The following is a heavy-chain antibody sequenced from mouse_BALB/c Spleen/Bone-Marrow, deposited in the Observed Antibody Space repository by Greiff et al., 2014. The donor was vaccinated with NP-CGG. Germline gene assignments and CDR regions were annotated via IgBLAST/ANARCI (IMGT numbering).Heavy chain of an antibody. J-gene: IGHJ2*01. CDR3: AGNCYYFDY. Sequence: EVKLQESXGGIVQSGGSRKLSCAASGFTFSNFGIHWLRQAPEKGLEWVAYISSGSSPIYYADTVKGRFTVSRDNPKNTLFLQMSSLSAEDSAVYYCAGNCYYFDYWGQGTTLTVSS. CDR2: ISSGSSPI. D-gene: IGHD4-1*01. CDR1: GFTFSNFG. V-gene: IGHV5-17*02.